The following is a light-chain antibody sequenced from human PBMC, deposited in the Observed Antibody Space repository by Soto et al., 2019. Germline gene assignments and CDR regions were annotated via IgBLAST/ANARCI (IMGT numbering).Light chain of an antibody. V-gene: IGLV2-11*01. Sequence: QSALTQPRSVSGSPGQSVTISCTGTSSDVGGYNYVSWYQQHPGKAPKVMIYDVSERPSGVPDRVSGSKSGNMASLTISGLQAEDEADYYCCSYAGSPRYVFGTGTKVTVL. CDR3: CSYAGSPRYV. CDR1: SSDVGGYNY. J-gene: IGLJ1*01. CDR2: DVS.